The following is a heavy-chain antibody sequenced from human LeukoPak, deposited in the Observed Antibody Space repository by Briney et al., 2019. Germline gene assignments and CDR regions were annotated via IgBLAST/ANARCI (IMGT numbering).Heavy chain of an antibody. CDR1: GGSFSGYC. J-gene: IGHJ4*02. Sequence: PSETLSLTCAVYGGSFSGYCWSWIRQPPGKGLEWIGEINHSGSTNYNPSLKSRVTISVDTSKNQFSLKLSSVTAADTAVYYCARIGTVCGCPDWWGQGTLVTVSS. V-gene: IGHV4-34*01. D-gene: IGHD6-19*01. CDR2: INHSGST. CDR3: ARIGTVCGCPDW.